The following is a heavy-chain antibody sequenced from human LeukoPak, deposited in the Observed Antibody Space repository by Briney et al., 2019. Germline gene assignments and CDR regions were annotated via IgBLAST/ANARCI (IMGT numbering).Heavy chain of an antibody. CDR2: ISYDGSNK. D-gene: IGHD2-2*01. V-gene: IGHV3-30*04. J-gene: IGHJ4*02. CDR1: GFTFSSYA. CDR3: ARDCSSTSCYSGLDY. Sequence: GGSLRLSCAASGFTFSSYAMHWVRQAPGKGLEWVAVISYDGSNKYYADSVKGRFTISRDNSKNTLCLQMNSLRAEDTAVYYCARDCSSTSCYSGLDYWGQGTLVTVSS.